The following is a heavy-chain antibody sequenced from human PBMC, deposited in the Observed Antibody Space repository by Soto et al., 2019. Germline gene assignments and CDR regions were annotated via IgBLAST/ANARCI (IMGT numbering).Heavy chain of an antibody. D-gene: IGHD3-22*01. CDR2: INPNSGGT. Sequence: ASVKVSCKASGYTFTGYYMHWVRQARGQGLEWMGWINPNSGGTNYAQKFQGWVTMTRDTSISTAYMELSRLRSDDTAVYYCARESRPDYYDSSGYYPALDAFDIWGQGTMVTVSS. CDR3: ARESRPDYYDSSGYYPALDAFDI. J-gene: IGHJ3*02. CDR1: GYTFTGYY. V-gene: IGHV1-2*04.